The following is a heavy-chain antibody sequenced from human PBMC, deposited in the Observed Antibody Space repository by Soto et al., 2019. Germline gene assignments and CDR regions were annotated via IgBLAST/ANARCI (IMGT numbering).Heavy chain of an antibody. J-gene: IGHJ6*02. CDR3: ARQVGYYDILTGTYGMDV. CDR1: GYSFTSYW. Sequence: GESLKISCKGSGYSFTSYWISWVRQMPGKGLEWMGRIDPSDSYTNYSPSFQGHVTISADKSISTAYLQWSSLKASDTAMYYCARQVGYYDILTGTYGMDVWGQGTTVTVS. V-gene: IGHV5-10-1*01. CDR2: IDPSDSYT. D-gene: IGHD3-9*01.